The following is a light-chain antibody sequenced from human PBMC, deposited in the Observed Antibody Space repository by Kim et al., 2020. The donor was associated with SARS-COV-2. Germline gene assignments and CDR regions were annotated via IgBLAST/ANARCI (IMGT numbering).Light chain of an antibody. CDR1: QNIKNNY. J-gene: IGKJ2*01. V-gene: IGKV3-20*01. Sequence: GTLSLSPGERATGSCRASQNIKNNYLTWYQHKPGQPPRLLMFGASTRAPGIPDRFSGSGSGTDFTLTIDRLEPEDFAVYYCQHSATFGQGTKLEIK. CDR2: GAS. CDR3: QHSAT.